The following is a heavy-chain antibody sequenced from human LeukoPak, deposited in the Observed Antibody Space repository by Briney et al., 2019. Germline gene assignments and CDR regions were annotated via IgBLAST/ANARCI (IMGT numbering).Heavy chain of an antibody. CDR3: AKELPGSSGSIGGLGY. CDR2: ISYDGSNK. CDR1: GFTFSSYG. V-gene: IGHV3-30*18. J-gene: IGHJ4*02. Sequence: PGGSLRLSCAASGFTFSSYGMHWVRQAPGKGLEWVAVISYDGSNKYHADSVKGRFTISRDNSKNTLYLQMNSLRAEDTAVYYCAKELPGSSGSIGGLGYWGQGTLVTVSS. D-gene: IGHD3-22*01.